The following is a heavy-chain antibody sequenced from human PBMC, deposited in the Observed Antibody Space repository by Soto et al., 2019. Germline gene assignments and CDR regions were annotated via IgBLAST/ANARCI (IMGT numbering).Heavy chain of an antibody. CDR3: ALPMAGTSFFDY. CDR2: VTGSGSNA. J-gene: IGHJ4*02. Sequence: EVQLLESGGGLVQPGGSLRLSFAASGFTFTNYALSLGRQAPGEGLGWVALVTGSGSNAYYADSVKGRFTISRDNSKSTLYLHMDSLRADDTAVYYCALPMAGTSFFDYWGQGALVTVSS. V-gene: IGHV3-23*01. CDR1: GFTFTNYA. D-gene: IGHD2-2*01.